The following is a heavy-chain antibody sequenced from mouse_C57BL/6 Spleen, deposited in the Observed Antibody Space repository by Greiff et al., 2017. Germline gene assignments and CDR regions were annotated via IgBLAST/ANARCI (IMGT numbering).Heavy chain of an antibody. J-gene: IGHJ2*01. D-gene: IGHD2-5*01. CDR2: ISDGGSST. CDR1: GFTFSSYA. V-gene: IGHV5-4*01. CDR3: ARDEGTIVTYFDY. Sequence: EVMLVESGGGLVKPGGSLKLSCAASGFTFSSYAMSWVRQTPEKRLEWVATISDGGSSTDYPDNVKGRFTISRDNAKNNLYLQMSHLKSEDTAMYYCARDEGTIVTYFDYWGQGTTLTVSS.